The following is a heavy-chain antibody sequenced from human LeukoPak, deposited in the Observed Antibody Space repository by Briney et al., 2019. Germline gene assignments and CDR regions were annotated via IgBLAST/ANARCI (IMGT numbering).Heavy chain of an antibody. J-gene: IGHJ4*02. Sequence: SETLSLTCTVSGGSISSSSYYWGWIRQPPGKGLEWIGSIYYSGSTYYNPSLKSRVTISVDTSKNQFSLKLSSVTAADTAVYYCASGVTRITILGVVKAGEGFWGQGTLVTVSS. CDR3: ASGVTRITILGVVKAGEGF. V-gene: IGHV4-39*01. CDR2: IYYSGST. CDR1: GGSISSSSYY. D-gene: IGHD3-3*01.